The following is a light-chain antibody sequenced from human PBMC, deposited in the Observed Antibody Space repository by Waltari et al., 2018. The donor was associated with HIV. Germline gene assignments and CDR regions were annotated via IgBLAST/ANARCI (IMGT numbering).Light chain of an antibody. J-gene: IGKJ3*01. V-gene: IGKV1-27*01. Sequence: DIQMTQSPSSLSASIGDRVTITCRASQDSDNYLAWYQHKRGQAPTLLIFAASTLQSGVSSRFSGSGYGTEFTLTISSLQPEDAATYYCQKYNSDPLFTFGPGTRVDIK. CDR1: QDSDNY. CDR3: QKYNSDPLFT. CDR2: AAS.